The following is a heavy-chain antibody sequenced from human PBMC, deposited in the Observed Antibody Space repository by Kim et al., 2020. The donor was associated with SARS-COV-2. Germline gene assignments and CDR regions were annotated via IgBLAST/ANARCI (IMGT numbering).Heavy chain of an antibody. D-gene: IGHD3-16*02. CDR1: GFTFSTSA. CDR2: IVVGSANT. J-gene: IGHJ3*01. V-gene: IGHV1-58*01. CDR3: AAPGNLVVINAFDV. Sequence: SVKVSCKASGFTFSTSAVQWVRQARGQRLEWIGWIVVGSANTTYAQKFRERVIITRDMSTSTAYMELSSLRSEDTAVYYCAAPGNLVVINAFDVWGQGTLVTVSS.